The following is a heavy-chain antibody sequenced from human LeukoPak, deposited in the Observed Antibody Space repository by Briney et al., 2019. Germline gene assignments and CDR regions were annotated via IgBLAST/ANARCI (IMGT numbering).Heavy chain of an antibody. V-gene: IGHV3-74*01. CDR3: ASDDSYAFDI. J-gene: IGHJ3*02. CDR1: GFTFSSRW. Sequence: GGSLRLSCAASGFTFSSRWMHWVRQAPGKGLVWVSHVNSDESSTNYADSVKGRFTISRDNAKNTLYLQMNSLRAEDTAVYYCASDDSYAFDIWGQGTMVTVSS. CDR2: VNSDESST. D-gene: IGHD2-21*01.